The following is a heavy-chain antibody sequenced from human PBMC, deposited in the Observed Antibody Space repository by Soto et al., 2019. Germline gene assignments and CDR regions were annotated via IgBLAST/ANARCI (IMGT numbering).Heavy chain of an antibody. CDR2: IIPIFGTA. D-gene: IGHD6-13*01. J-gene: IGHJ4*02. CDR3: ARGTRFGPSRSWQPAADY. CDR1: GGTFSSYA. Sequence: QVQLVQSGAEVKKPGSSVKVSCKASGGTFSSYAISWVRQAPGQGLEWMGGIIPIFGTANYAQKFQGRVTITADESTSTAYMELSSLRSEDTAVYYCARGTRFGPSRSWQPAADYWGQGTLVTVSS. V-gene: IGHV1-69*01.